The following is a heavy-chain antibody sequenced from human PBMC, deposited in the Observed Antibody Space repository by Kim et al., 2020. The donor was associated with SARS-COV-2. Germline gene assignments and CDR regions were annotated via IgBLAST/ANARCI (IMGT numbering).Heavy chain of an antibody. V-gene: IGHV3-30*03. CDR2: ISHDGSYS. D-gene: IGHD1-1*01. Sequence: GGSLRLSCAASGFTFSGYAMHWVRQAPGKGLEWVAFISHDGSYSHYADSLKGRLTMSRDNSKNTLYLQMNSLRTEDTAVYYCASGAHWIGVWPDTGLEVWGQGTTVTVSS. CDR3: ASGAHWIGVWPDTGLEV. J-gene: IGHJ6*02. CDR1: GFTFSGYA.